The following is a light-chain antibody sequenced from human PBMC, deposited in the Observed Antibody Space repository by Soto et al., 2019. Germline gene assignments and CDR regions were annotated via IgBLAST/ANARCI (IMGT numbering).Light chain of an antibody. CDR2: DAS. CDR1: QSIGRW. Sequence: DIQMTQSPSTLSASVGDTVTVTCRASQSIGRWLAWYQQKPGKAPKLLIFDASTLENGVPARFSGRRSGPEFSLTISSLQPDDFATYYCQQYYSYWTFGQGTKVDIK. V-gene: IGKV1-5*01. J-gene: IGKJ1*01. CDR3: QQYYSYWT.